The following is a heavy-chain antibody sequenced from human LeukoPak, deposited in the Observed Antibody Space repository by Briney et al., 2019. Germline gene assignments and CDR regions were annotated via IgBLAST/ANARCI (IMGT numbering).Heavy chain of an antibody. V-gene: IGHV3-23*01. D-gene: IGHD4-17*01. J-gene: IGHJ4*02. CDR3: AKDRRKTTVTTLDY. Sequence: PGGSLRLSCAASGFTFIHYATSWVRQAPGKGLEWVSTISGSGGSTYYADSAKGRFTISRDNSKNMLYLQMNSLRAEDTAVYYCAKDRRKTTVTTLDYWGQGTLVTVSS. CDR1: GFTFIHYA. CDR2: ISGSGGST.